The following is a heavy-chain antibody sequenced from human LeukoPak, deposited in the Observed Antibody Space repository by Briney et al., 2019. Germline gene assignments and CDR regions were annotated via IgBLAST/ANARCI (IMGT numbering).Heavy chain of an antibody. CDR3: SRESGPFCPFGY. J-gene: IGHJ4*02. D-gene: IGHD1-26*01. V-gene: IGHV4-4*02. CDR2: ISLAGQT. Sequence: TSGTLSLTCGVSGGSISGTNWWSWVRQPPGQGLEWIGEISLAGQTNYNPSLNGRVTMSLDKSSNQLSLHLTSVTAADMATYFCSRESGPFCPFGYWGQGTLVIVSS. CDR1: GGSISGTNW.